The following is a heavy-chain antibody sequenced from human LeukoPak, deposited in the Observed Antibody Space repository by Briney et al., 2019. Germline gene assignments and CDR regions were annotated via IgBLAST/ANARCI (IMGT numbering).Heavy chain of an antibody. CDR1: GFTVSSSY. CDR3: ARDSTVRWSY. Sequence: PGGSLRLSCAASGFTVSSSYMSWVRQAPGKGLEGVSIIYSGGSTYYSDSVRGRFTISRDNSKNTLYLQMNSLRAEDTAVYYCARDSTVRWSYWGQGTLVTVS. D-gene: IGHD3-3*01. J-gene: IGHJ4*02. V-gene: IGHV3-53*01. CDR2: IYSGGST.